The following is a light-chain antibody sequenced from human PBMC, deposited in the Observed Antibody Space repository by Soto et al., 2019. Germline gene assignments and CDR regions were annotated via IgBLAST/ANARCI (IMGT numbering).Light chain of an antibody. CDR2: SAS. CDR3: QQFNNSPLT. Sequence: EIVLTQSPGTLSLSPGERATLSCRASQSLRNNYLAWYQQKPGQTPRLLIHSASSRATGIPDGFSGSGSGTDFTLTISRLEPEDFAVYYCQQFNNSPLTFGGGTKVEIK. CDR1: QSLRNNY. J-gene: IGKJ4*01. V-gene: IGKV3-20*01.